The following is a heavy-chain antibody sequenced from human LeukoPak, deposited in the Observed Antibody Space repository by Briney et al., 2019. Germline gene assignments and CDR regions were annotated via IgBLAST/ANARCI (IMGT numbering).Heavy chain of an antibody. CDR3: ASSQLLWFGERGAFDI. Sequence: ASVKVSCKASGYTFTSYAMHWVRQAPGQRLEWMGWINAGNGNTKYSQKFQGRVTITRDTSASTAYMELSSLRSEDTAVYYCASSQLLWFGERGAFDIWGQGTMVTVSS. CDR1: GYTFTSYA. D-gene: IGHD3-10*01. J-gene: IGHJ3*02. V-gene: IGHV1-3*01. CDR2: INAGNGNT.